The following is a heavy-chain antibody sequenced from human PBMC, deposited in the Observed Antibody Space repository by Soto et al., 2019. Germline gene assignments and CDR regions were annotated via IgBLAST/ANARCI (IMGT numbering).Heavy chain of an antibody. J-gene: IGHJ3*02. V-gene: IGHV4-39*07. CDR3: ARATGGDDAFDI. Sequence: PSETLSLTCTVSGGSISSSSYYWGWIRPPPGQGLEGIRSIYYSGNTNYNPSLKSRVTISVDTSKNQFSLELSSVSAADTAVYYCARATGGDDAFDIWGRGTVVTVSS. CDR2: IYYSGNT. D-gene: IGHD2-21*02. CDR1: GGSISSSSYY.